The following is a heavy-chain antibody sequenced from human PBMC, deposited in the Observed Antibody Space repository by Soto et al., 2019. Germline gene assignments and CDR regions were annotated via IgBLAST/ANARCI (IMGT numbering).Heavy chain of an antibody. Sequence: SQLKCLTCTVSDGSIGSSSYCRGCIRQPPGKRLEWIGSIYYSGNAYYNPSLKRRVTISVDTAKNQFSLKLSSVTAADTAVYYCASQYYFGSGRYYNRLFDFWGQGTLVTVSS. D-gene: IGHD3-10*01. CDR2: IYYSGNA. CDR3: ASQYYFGSGRYYNRLFDF. CDR1: DGSIGSSSYC. J-gene: IGHJ4*02. V-gene: IGHV4-39*01.